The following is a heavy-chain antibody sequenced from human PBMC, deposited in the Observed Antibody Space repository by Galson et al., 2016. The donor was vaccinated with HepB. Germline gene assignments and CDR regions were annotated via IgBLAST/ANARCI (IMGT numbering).Heavy chain of an antibody. CDR3: ARGRLSIAARPKRVYYYGMDV. D-gene: IGHD6-6*01. Sequence: SVKVSCKASGYTFTSHYMHWVRQAPGQGLEWMGTINPSGGSTSYAQKFQGRVAISRDTSARTAFMELSSLTSEDTAVYYCARGRLSIAARPKRVYYYGMDVWGQGTTVTVSS. CDR2: INPSGGST. V-gene: IGHV1-46*01. CDR1: GYTFTSHY. J-gene: IGHJ6*02.